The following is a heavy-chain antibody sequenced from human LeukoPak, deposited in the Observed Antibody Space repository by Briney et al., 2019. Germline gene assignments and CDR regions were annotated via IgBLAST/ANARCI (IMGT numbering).Heavy chain of an antibody. CDR1: GFTVSSNY. CDR3: TRDLPVPSLVRGIIIYGLIDY. V-gene: IGHV3-53*01. J-gene: IGHJ4*02. D-gene: IGHD3-10*01. Sequence: GGSLRLSCAASGFTVSSNYMSWVRQAPGKGLEWVSVIYSGGSTYYADSVKGRFTTSRDNAKSSLYLQMNSLRAEDTALYYCTRDLPVPSLVRGIIIYGLIDYWGQGTLVTVSS. CDR2: IYSGGST.